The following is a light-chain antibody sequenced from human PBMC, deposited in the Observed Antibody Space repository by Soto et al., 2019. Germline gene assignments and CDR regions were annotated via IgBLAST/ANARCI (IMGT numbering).Light chain of an antibody. V-gene: IGKV3-15*01. CDR3: QQYNNWPPTWT. CDR2: GAF. Sequence: EIVMTQSPATLSVSPGERATLSCRASQSVSNNLDWYQQKSGQAPRLLIYGAFTRATGIPARFSGSGSGTEFTITISSLQSEDFAVYYCQQYNNWPPTWTFGQGTKVEIK. J-gene: IGKJ1*01. CDR1: QSVSNN.